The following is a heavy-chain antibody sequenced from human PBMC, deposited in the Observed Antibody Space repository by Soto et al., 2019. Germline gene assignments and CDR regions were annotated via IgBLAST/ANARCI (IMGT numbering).Heavy chain of an antibody. CDR3: ARERGHYYDSSGYYSDY. J-gene: IGHJ4*02. CDR2: IIPIFGTA. Sequence: SVKVSCKASGGTFSSYAISWVRQAPGQGLEWMGGIIPIFGTANYAQKFQGRVTITADESTSTAYMELSSLRSEDTAVYYCARERGHYYDSSGYYSDYWGQGTLVTVSS. V-gene: IGHV1-69*13. CDR1: GGTFSSYA. D-gene: IGHD3-22*01.